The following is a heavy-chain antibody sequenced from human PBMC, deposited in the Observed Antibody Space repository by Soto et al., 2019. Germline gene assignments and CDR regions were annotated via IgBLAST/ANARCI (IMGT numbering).Heavy chain of an antibody. V-gene: IGHV1-69*01. Sequence: QVQLVQSGAEVKKPGSSVKVSCKASGGSFSNNAIAWVRRAPGQGLEWMGGIIPVFGSGNHAQKFQGRVTITADESTTTAYMELSSLTSEDTAVYYCARGGNMIGPVEYWGQGTLVTVSS. CDR2: IIPVFGSG. CDR1: GGSFSNNA. D-gene: IGHD3-22*01. CDR3: ARGGNMIGPVEY. J-gene: IGHJ4*02.